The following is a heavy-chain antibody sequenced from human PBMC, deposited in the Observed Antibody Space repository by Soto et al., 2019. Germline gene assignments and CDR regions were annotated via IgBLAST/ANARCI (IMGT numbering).Heavy chain of an antibody. J-gene: IGHJ5*02. CDR3: ARGPLVAGAAAPRGWFDP. Sequence: EMQLVESGGGLVQPGGSLRLSCAASGFTFSDHYMDWVRQAPGKGLEWVGRIRNKANSYATEYAASVKGRFTISRDDSKNSLYLKMNSLRTEDTAVYYCARGPLVAGAAAPRGWFDPWGQGTLGTVSS. CDR1: GFTFSDHY. CDR2: IRNKANSYAT. D-gene: IGHD2-2*01. V-gene: IGHV3-72*01.